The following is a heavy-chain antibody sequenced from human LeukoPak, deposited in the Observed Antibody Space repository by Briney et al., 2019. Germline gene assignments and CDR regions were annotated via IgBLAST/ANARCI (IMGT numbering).Heavy chain of an antibody. CDR3: ARAPFVIAAAGKGAAYNWFDP. J-gene: IGHJ5*02. D-gene: IGHD6-13*01. Sequence: ASVKVSCKASGYIFISYAMHWVRQAPGQRLEWMGSINAGTGNTKYSQEFQGRVTITRDTSASTAYMELSSLRSEDMAVYYCARAPFVIAAAGKGAAYNWFDPWGQGTLVTVSS. CDR1: GYIFISYA. V-gene: IGHV1-3*03. CDR2: INAGTGNT.